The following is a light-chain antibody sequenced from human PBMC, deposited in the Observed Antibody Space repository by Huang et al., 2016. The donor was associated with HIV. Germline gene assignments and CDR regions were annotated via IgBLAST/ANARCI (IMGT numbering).Light chain of an antibody. V-gene: IGKV1-5*03. CDR2: KSS. J-gene: IGKJ1*01. CDR1: QSFSGW. Sequence: DIQMTQSPSTLSASVGDRVTITCRASQSFSGWLAWYQQKPGKAPKLLIYKSSNLASGVPSRFSGSGSGTEFTLTISSLQPDDFATYCCQQYNSYPWTFGQGTKVEIK. CDR3: QQYNSYPWT.